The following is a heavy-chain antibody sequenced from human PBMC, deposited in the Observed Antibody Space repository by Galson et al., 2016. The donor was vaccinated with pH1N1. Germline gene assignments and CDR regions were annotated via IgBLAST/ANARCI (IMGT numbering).Heavy chain of an antibody. CDR3: ARGGGYSGTYGNAFDI. CDR1: GGTFSSHT. J-gene: IGHJ3*02. Sequence: SVKVSCKASGGTFSSHTISWVRQAPGQGLEWMGGIIGMFGTTNYAQKFQGRVTITADEFTSTAYMELNNLRSEDTAVYYCARGGGYSGTYGNAFDIWVQGTMVTASS. CDR2: IIGMFGTT. V-gene: IGHV1-69*13. D-gene: IGHD1-26*01.